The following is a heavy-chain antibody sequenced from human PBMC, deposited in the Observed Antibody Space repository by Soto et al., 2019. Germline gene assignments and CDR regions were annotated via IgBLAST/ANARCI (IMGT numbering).Heavy chain of an antibody. J-gene: IGHJ5*02. D-gene: IGHD3-16*01. V-gene: IGHV4-34*01. CDR2: INHVGGT. CDR3: VRIRYQLPSSVLWLDP. Sequence: AETLSLSCAVYGGFLSESYWTWIRQPPGKGLEWIGEINHVGGTNYNPSLKSRVTMSVDTSQNQFTLRLISVTAADTAMYFCVRIRYQLPSSVLWLDPWGQGNPVTVSS. CDR1: GGFLSESY.